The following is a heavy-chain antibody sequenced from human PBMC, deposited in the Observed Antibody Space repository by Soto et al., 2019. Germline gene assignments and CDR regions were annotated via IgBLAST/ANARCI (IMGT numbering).Heavy chain of an antibody. CDR1: GGTFSSYA. Sequence: ASVKVSCKASGGTFSSYAISWVRQAPGQGLEWMGGIIPIFGTANYAQKFQGRVTITADESTSTAYMELSSLRSEDTVVYYCARTVVTAIRRPSEYFQHWGQGTLVTVSS. V-gene: IGHV1-69*13. J-gene: IGHJ1*01. CDR3: ARTVVTAIRRPSEYFQH. CDR2: IIPIFGTA. D-gene: IGHD2-21*02.